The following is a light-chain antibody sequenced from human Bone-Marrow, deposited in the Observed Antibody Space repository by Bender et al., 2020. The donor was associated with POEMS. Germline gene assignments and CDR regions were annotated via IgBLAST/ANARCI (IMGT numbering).Light chain of an antibody. Sequence: HSALTQPASVSGSPGQSITISCTGTSSDVGGFDYVSWYQQHPGKAPKLMIFDDTKPPGGLSKRFSGSECSNAASLTICGLEAEDEADYYCSSYTYCSPYVFGTGTKVTVL. J-gene: IGLJ1*01. V-gene: IGLV2-14*01. CDR3: SSYTYCSPYV. CDR2: DDT. CDR1: SSDVGGFDY.